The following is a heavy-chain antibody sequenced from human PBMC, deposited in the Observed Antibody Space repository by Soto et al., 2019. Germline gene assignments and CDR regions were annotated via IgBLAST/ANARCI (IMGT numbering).Heavy chain of an antibody. CDR1: GGSIGSYH. J-gene: IGHJ5*02. CDR3: ARDTVLTGMFDL. D-gene: IGHD4-17*01. CDR2: VYYTGAT. V-gene: IGHV4-59*01. Sequence: SETLSLTCTVSGGSIGSYHWSWVRQPPGKGLEWIASVYYTGATNYNPSLGSRVTISIDAPENQISLKLTSVTAADTAFYYCARDTVLTGMFDLWGQGTLVTVSS.